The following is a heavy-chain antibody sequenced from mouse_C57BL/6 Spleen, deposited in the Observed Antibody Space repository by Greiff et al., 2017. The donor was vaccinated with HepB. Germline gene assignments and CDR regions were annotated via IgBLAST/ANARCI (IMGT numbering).Heavy chain of an antibody. J-gene: IGHJ4*01. V-gene: IGHV1-82*01. CDR3: ASVGSSYYWAKGY. Sequence: LVESGPELVKPGASVKISCKASGYAFSSSWMNWVKQRPGKGLEWIGRIYPGDGDTNYNGKFKGKATLTADTSSSTAYMQLSSLTSEDTAVYFGASVGSSYYWAKGYWGQGTTVTVSS. D-gene: IGHD1-1*01. CDR2: IYPGDGDT. CDR1: GYAFSSSW.